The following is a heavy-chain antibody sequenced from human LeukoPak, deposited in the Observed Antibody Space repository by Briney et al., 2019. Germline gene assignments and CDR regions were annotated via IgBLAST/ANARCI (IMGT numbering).Heavy chain of an antibody. CDR3: ARDRGSYHIFDY. D-gene: IGHD1-26*01. J-gene: IGHJ4*02. CDR2: ISGSSNYI. Sequence: PGGSLRLSCAASGFTFSSYEMNWVRQAPGKGLEWVSSISGSSNYIFYADSVRGRFTISRDNPKNSLYLQMNSLKAEDTAIYYCARDRGSYHIFDYWGQGALVTVSS. V-gene: IGHV3-21*01. CDR1: GFTFSSYE.